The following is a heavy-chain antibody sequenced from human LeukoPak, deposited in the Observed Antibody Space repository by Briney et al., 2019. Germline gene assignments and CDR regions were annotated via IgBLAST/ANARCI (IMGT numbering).Heavy chain of an antibody. CDR1: GGSISSGSYY. D-gene: IGHD6-13*01. V-gene: IGHV4-61*02. J-gene: IGHJ4*02. CDR3: ARVTTAWYVIGY. CDR2: IYTSGST. Sequence: KPSETLSLTCTVSGGSISSGSYYWSWIRQPAGKGLEWIGRIYTSGSTNYNPSLKSRVTISVDTSKNQFSLKLSSVTAADSAIYYCARVTTAWYVIGYWGQGALVTVSS.